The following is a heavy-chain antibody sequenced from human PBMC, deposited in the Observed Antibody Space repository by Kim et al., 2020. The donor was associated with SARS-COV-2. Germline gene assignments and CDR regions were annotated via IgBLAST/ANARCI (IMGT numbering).Heavy chain of an antibody. D-gene: IGHD3-10*01. V-gene: IGHV7-4-1*02. Sequence: AQGFTGRFVFSLDTSVSTAYLQISSLKAEDTAVYYCARVNRVAYYYGMDVWGQGTTVTVSS. J-gene: IGHJ6*02. CDR3: ARVNRVAYYYGMDV.